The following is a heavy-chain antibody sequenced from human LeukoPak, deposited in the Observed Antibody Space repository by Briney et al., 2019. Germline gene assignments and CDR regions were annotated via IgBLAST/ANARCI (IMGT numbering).Heavy chain of an antibody. CDR1: GYRFTAYY. J-gene: IGHJ6*03. Sequence: ASVKGSCKASGYRFTAYYIHWVRQAPAQGLEWMGWMNPKSPGTNYAQKFQGRVTMTRDTPISTAYMELSSLTSDDSAVYYCARDPAQSYYTDVWGIGTTVTVSS. CDR3: ARDPAQSYYTDV. V-gene: IGHV1-2*02. CDR2: MNPKSPGT.